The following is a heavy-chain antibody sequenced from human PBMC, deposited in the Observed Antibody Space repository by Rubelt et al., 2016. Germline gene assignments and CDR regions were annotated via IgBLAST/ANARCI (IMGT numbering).Heavy chain of an antibody. CDR2: ISAYNGNT. CDR1: GYTFTSYG. J-gene: IGHJ4*02. Sequence: QVQLVQSGAEVKKPGASVKVSCKASGYTFTSYGISWVRQAPGQGLEWMGWISAYNGNTNFSRKLQGRVNMTTETATSTAYMELRSLRSDETAVYYYARPFDFWSGYPFDDWGQGTLVTVSS. CDR3: ARPFDFWSGYPFDD. V-gene: IGHV1-18*01. D-gene: IGHD3-3*01.